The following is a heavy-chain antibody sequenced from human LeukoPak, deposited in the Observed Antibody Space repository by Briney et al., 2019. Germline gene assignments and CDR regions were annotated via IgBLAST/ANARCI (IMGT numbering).Heavy chain of an antibody. CDR2: INPNSGGT. CDR1: GYTFTTYY. D-gene: IGHD3-10*01. CDR3: ARDGGAGSGSYYSTYYYYGMDV. Sequence: ASVKVSCKASGYTFTTYYIHWVRRAPGQGLEWMGWINPNSGGTNYAQKFQGRVTMTRDTSISTAYMELSRLRSDDTAVYYCARDGGAGSGSYYSTYYYYGMDVWGQGTTVTVSS. V-gene: IGHV1-2*02. J-gene: IGHJ6*02.